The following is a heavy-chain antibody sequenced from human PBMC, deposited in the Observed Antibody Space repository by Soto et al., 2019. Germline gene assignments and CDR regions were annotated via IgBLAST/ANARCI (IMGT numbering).Heavy chain of an antibody. V-gene: IGHV3-53*01. D-gene: IGHD5-18*01. J-gene: IGHJ4*02. CDR3: ASHPSGYSYGNFDY. CDR1: GFTVSSNY. CDR2: IYSGGST. Sequence: GGSLRLSCAASGFTVSSNYMSWVRQAPGKGLEWVSVIYSGGSTYYADSVKGRFTISRDNSKNTLYLQMNSLRAEDTAVYYCASHPSGYSYGNFDYWGQGTLVTVSS.